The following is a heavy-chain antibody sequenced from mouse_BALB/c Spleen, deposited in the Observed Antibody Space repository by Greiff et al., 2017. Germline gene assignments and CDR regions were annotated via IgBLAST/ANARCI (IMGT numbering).Heavy chain of an antibody. Sequence: EVQLQQSGPELVKPGASVKMSCKASGYTFTSYVMHWVKQKPGQGLEWIGYINPYNDGTKYNEKFKGKATLTSDKSSSTAYMELSSLTSEDSAVYYCASFSYYGNPDYAMDYWGQGTSVTVSS. V-gene: IGHV1-14*01. J-gene: IGHJ4*01. D-gene: IGHD2-10*01. CDR3: ASFSYYGNPDYAMDY. CDR2: INPYNDGT. CDR1: GYTFTSYV.